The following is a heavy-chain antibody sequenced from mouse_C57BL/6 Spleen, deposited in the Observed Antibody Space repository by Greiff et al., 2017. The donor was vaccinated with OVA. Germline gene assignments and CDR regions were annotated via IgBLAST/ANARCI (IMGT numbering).Heavy chain of an antibody. V-gene: IGHV1-20*01. D-gene: IGHD1-1*01. J-gene: IGHJ2*01. CDR1: GYSFTGYF. CDR2: INPYNGDT. CDR3: ARGEDGSRSYYFDY. Sequence: VQLKESGPELVKPGDSVKISCKASGYSFTGYFMNWVMQSHGKSLEWIGRINPYNGDTFYNQKFKGKATLTVDKSSSTAHMELRSLTSEDSAVYYCARGEDGSRSYYFDYWGQGTTLTVSS.